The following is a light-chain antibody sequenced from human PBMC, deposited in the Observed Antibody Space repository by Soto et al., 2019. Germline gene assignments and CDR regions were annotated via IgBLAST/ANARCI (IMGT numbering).Light chain of an antibody. Sequence: EIVMTQSPATLSVSPGERATLSCRASQSVSGDLAWYQQKPGQAPRLLIYGASSRATGIPDRFSGSGSGTDFTLTISRLEPEDFAVYYCQQYGSSFTFGPGTKVDIK. CDR2: GAS. CDR1: QSVSGD. V-gene: IGKV3-20*01. CDR3: QQYGSSFT. J-gene: IGKJ3*01.